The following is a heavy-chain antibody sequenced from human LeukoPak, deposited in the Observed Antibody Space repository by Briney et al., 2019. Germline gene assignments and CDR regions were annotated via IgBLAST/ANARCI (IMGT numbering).Heavy chain of an antibody. CDR1: GFTFSSYW. V-gene: IGHV3-7*01. CDR2: IMQDGSEK. Sequence: GGSLRLSCAASGFTFSSYWMSWVRQAPGKGLEWVANIMQDGSEKYYVDSVKGRFTISRDNAKNSLYLQMNSLRAEDTAVYYCARAKGDYSNYYYYMDVWGKGTTVTVSS. D-gene: IGHD4-11*01. J-gene: IGHJ6*03. CDR3: ARAKGDYSNYYYYMDV.